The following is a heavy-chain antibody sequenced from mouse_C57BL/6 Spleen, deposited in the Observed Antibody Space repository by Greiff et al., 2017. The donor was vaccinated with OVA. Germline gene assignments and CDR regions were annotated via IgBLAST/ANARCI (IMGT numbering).Heavy chain of an antibody. J-gene: IGHJ2*01. CDR2: IDPSDSET. V-gene: IGHV1-52*01. CDR1: GYTFTSYW. Sequence: QVQLQQPGAELVRPGSSVKLSCKASGYTFTSYWMHWVKQRPIQGLEWIGNIDPSDSETHYNQKFKDKATLTVDKSSSTAYMQLSSLTSEDSAVYYCARWVDPSLGFDYWGQGTTLTVSS. D-gene: IGHD6-2*01. CDR3: ARWVDPSLGFDY.